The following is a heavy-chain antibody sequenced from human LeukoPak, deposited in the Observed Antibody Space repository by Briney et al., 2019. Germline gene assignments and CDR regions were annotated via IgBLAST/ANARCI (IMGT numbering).Heavy chain of an antibody. CDR3: AKDDYYGSGSYLYDY. Sequence: GGSLRLSCAASGFTFSSYSMNWVRQAPGKGLEWVSYISSLGSTIYYADSVKGRFTISRDNSKNTLYLQMNSLRAEDTAVYYCAKDDYYGSGSYLYDYWGQGTLVTVSS. J-gene: IGHJ4*02. CDR1: GFTFSSYS. D-gene: IGHD3-10*01. CDR2: ISSLGSTI. V-gene: IGHV3-48*01.